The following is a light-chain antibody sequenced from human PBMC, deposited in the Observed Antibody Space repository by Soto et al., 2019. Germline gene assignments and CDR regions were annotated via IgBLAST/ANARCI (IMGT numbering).Light chain of an antibody. CDR1: QDFSSY. V-gene: IGKV1-9*01. J-gene: IGKJ4*01. CDR2: VAS. CDR3: QQLNSFPLT. Sequence: DIQLTQSPSFLSASIGDRVTITCRASQDFSSYLAWYQQKPGKAPNLLIYVASTLQSGVPSRFSGSGSGTEFTLTISSVQTEDFATYYCQQLNSFPLTFGGGTKVASK.